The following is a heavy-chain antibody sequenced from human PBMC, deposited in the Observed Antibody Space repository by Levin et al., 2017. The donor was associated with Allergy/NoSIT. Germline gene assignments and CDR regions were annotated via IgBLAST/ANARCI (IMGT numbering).Heavy chain of an antibody. CDR2: IRSKANSYAT. V-gene: IGHV3-73*01. CDR3: TGYGDYPFDP. Sequence: GGSLRLSCAASGFTFSGSAMHWVRQASGKGLEWVGRIRSKANSYATAYAASVKGRFTISRDDSKNTAYLQMNSLKTEDTAVYYCTGYGDYPFDPWGQGTLVTVSS. D-gene: IGHD4-17*01. J-gene: IGHJ5*02. CDR1: GFTFSGSA.